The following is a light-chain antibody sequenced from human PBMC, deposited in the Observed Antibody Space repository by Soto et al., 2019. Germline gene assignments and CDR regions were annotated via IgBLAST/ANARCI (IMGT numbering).Light chain of an antibody. CDR2: LGS. CDR1: QSLLHSNGYNY. V-gene: IGKV2-28*01. Sequence: DIVMTQSPLSLPVTPGEPASISCRSSQSLLHSNGYNYLDWYLQKPGQSPQLLIYLGSNRASGVPDRFSGSGPGTDFTLKISRVEAEDVGVHYCMQALQTPVFGPG. J-gene: IGKJ3*01. CDR3: MQALQTPV.